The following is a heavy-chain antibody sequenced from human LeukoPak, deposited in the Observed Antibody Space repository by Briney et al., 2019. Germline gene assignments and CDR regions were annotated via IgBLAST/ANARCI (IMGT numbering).Heavy chain of an antibody. CDR2: INPKSGGT. D-gene: IGHD2-15*01. Sequence: ASVKVSCKASGYTFTSYYMHWVRQAPGQGLEWMGWINPKSGGTNYAQKFQGRVTMTRDTSISTAYMELSRLRSDDTAVYYCARAEATVVVVAATFAYWGQGTLVTVSS. CDR1: GYTFTSYY. V-gene: IGHV1-2*02. CDR3: ARAEATVVVVAATFAY. J-gene: IGHJ4*02.